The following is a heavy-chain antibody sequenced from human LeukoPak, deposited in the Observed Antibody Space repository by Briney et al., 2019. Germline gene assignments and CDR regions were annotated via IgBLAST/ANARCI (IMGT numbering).Heavy chain of an antibody. J-gene: IGHJ4*02. V-gene: IGHV1-8*01. Sequence: ASVKVSCKASGYTFTSYDINWVRQATGQGLEWMGWMNPNSGNTGYAQKFQGRVTMTRNTSISTAYMELSSLRSEDTAVYYCAGGSPHYYDSSGDINFDYWGQGTLVTVSS. D-gene: IGHD3-22*01. CDR1: GYTFTSYD. CDR3: AGGSPHYYDSSGDINFDY. CDR2: MNPNSGNT.